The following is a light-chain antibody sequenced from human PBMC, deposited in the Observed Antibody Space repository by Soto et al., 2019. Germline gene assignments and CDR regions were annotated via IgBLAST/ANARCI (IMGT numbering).Light chain of an antibody. Sequence: IVLTQSPATLSLSPGERATLSCTASQHVTTTYIAWYQQKFGQAPRLLIYGASTRATGTPDRFTGGGFGTDSTLTISRVEPEDFAVYYCQQYDSSFTFGGGTKVEMK. CDR1: QHVTTTY. CDR2: GAS. V-gene: IGKV3-20*01. J-gene: IGKJ4*01. CDR3: QQYDSSFT.